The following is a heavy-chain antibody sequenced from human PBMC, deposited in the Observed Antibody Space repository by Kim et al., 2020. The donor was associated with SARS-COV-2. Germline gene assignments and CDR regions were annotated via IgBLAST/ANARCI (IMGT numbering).Heavy chain of an antibody. Sequence: TPSLKSRVTLSVDTSKNQFSLKLSSVTAADTAVYYCARQLHSGSKGAFDIWGQGTMVTVSS. CDR3: ARQLHSGSKGAFDI. J-gene: IGHJ3*02. V-gene: IGHV4-59*08. D-gene: IGHD3-22*01.